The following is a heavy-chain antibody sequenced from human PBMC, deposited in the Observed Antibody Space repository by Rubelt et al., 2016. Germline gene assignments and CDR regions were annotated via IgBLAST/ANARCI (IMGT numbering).Heavy chain of an antibody. D-gene: IGHD3-22*01. J-gene: IGHJ4*02. CDR2: ISGSGGST. CDR3: ASDSSGYYSGTLGY. V-gene: IGHV3-23*04. CDR1: GFTFSSYA. Sequence: EVQLVESGGGLVQPGGSLRLSCAASGFTFSSYAMSWVRQAPGKGLEWVSAISGSGGSTYYADSVKGRFTISRDNSKNTLYRQMGSLRAEDMAGYYCASDSSGYYSGTLGYWGQGTLVTVSS.